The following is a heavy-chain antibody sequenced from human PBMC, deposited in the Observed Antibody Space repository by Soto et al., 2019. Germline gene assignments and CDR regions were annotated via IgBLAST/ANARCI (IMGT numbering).Heavy chain of an antibody. J-gene: IGHJ1*01. Sequence: SETLSLTCAVSGGSTTDDNWWICVRQAAGKGRAWIGEVFQSGNTNYYPSLRSRVVMSVDKTKNQFSLKLKSVTAADTAVYCWASTAGNWPTEYGKQWRQGTLVTVSA. D-gene: IGHD1-1*01. CDR3: ASTAGNWPTEYGKQ. V-gene: IGHV4-4*01. CDR1: GGSTTDDNW. CDR2: VFQSGNT.